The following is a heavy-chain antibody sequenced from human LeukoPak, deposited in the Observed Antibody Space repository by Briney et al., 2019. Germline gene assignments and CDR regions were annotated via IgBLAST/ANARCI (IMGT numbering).Heavy chain of an antibody. CDR3: ATQSLYSSGWKSFDY. J-gene: IGHJ4*02. CDR2: FDPEDGET. Sequence: ASVKVSCKVSGYTLTELSMHWVRQAPVKGLEWMGGFDPEDGETIYAQKFQGRVTMTEDTSTDTAYMELSSLRSEDTAVYYCATQSLYSSGWKSFDYWGQGTLVTVSS. V-gene: IGHV1-24*01. CDR1: GYTLTELS. D-gene: IGHD6-19*01.